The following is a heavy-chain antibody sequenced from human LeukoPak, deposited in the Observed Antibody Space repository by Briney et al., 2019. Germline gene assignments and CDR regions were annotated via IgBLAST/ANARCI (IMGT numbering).Heavy chain of an antibody. CDR1: GFKFDNYE. D-gene: IGHD1-14*01. Sequence: GGSLRLSCAASGFKFDNYEMSWVRQAPGKGLEWVSTISGTGDDTYYADSVKGRFTISRDKFKNTVSLEMNSLRGEDTAVYYCARGMEPLAANTLAYWGQGTLVTVSS. CDR3: ARGMEPLAANTLAY. J-gene: IGHJ4*02. CDR2: ISGTGDDT. V-gene: IGHV3-23*01.